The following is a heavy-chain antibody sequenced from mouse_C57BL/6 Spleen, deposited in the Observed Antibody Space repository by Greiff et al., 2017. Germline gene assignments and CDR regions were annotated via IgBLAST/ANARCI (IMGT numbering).Heavy chain of an antibody. Sequence: QVQLQQSGPELVKPGASVQISCKASGYSFTSSYIHWVKQRPGQGLEWIGWIYPGIGNTKYNEKFKGKATLTADTSSSTAYMQLSSLTSEDSAVYYCARAGSSSWFAYWGQGTLVTVSA. CDR1: GYSFTSSY. CDR3: ARAGSSSWFAY. V-gene: IGHV1-66*01. CDR2: IYPGIGNT. J-gene: IGHJ3*01. D-gene: IGHD1-1*01.